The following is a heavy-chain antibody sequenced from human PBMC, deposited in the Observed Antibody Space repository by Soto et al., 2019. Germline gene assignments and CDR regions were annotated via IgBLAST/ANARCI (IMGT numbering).Heavy chain of an antibody. CDR3: TTGLFPVVVPAAADAFDI. V-gene: IGHV3-15*01. D-gene: IGHD2-2*01. Sequence: EVQLVESGGGLVQPGGSLRLSCAASGFTFSNSWMSWVRQAPGKGLEWVGRIKSKTDGGTTDYAAPVKGRFTISRDDSKNTLYLQMNSLKTEDTAVYYCTTGLFPVVVPAAADAFDIWGQRTMVTVSS. CDR1: GFTFSNSW. J-gene: IGHJ3*02. CDR2: IKSKTDGGTT.